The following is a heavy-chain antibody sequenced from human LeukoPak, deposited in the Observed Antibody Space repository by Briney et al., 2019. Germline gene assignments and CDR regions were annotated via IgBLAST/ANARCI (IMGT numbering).Heavy chain of an antibody. CDR3: ARVSSVSGWYIY. V-gene: IGHV3-53*04. CDR2: IYAGGTT. Sequence: PGGSLRLSCEASGFTVSNSFMGWVRQAPGTGLEWVSGIYAGGTTYYADSVQGRFTISRHNSENTLYLQMNSLRPEDTAVYYCARVSSVSGWYIYWGQGTLVTVSS. CDR1: GFTVSNSF. J-gene: IGHJ4*02. D-gene: IGHD6-19*01.